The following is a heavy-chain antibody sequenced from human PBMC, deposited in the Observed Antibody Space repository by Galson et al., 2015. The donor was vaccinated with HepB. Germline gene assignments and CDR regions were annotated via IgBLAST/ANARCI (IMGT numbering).Heavy chain of an antibody. V-gene: IGHV3-23*01. CDR2: ISGSARGT. Sequence: SLRLSCAASGLTFSSFAMTWVRQAPGKGLEWVPTISGSARGTYYADSVKGRFTISRDNSKNTLYLQMNSLRAEDTAIYFCAKHKGIGRANYCMDVWGTGTTVTVS. CDR3: AKHKGIGRANYCMDV. CDR1: GLTFSSFA. D-gene: IGHD2-21*01. J-gene: IGHJ6*03.